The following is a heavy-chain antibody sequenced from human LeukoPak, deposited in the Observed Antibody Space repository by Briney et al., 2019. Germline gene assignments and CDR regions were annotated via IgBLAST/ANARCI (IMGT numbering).Heavy chain of an antibody. Sequence: SETVSLTCGVYGGAFSGYYWSWIRQPPGKGLEWIGEINHSGSTNYKPSLKSRVTISVDTSKNQFSLKLSSVTAADTAVYYCARRVSSGYYYGSGSYYTDYWGQGTLVTVSS. J-gene: IGHJ4*02. V-gene: IGHV4-34*01. CDR1: GGAFSGYY. CDR3: ARRVSSGYYYGSGSYYTDY. CDR2: INHSGST. D-gene: IGHD3-10*01.